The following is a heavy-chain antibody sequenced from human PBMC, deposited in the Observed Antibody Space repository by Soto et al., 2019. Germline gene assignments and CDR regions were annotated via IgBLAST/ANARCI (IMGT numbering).Heavy chain of an antibody. Sequence: ASVKVSCKASGYTFTSYGISWVRQAPGQGPEWVGWVSAYIGNTGYAQKFQGRVTMTRNTSISTAYMELSSLRSEDTAVYYCARGVIGDFWSGENPYYFDYWGQGTLVTVSS. CDR1: GYTFTSYG. D-gene: IGHD3-3*01. V-gene: IGHV1-8*02. J-gene: IGHJ4*02. CDR2: VSAYIGNT. CDR3: ARGVIGDFWSGENPYYFDY.